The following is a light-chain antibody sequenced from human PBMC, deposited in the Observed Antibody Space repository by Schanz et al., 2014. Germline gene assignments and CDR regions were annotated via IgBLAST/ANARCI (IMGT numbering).Light chain of an antibody. J-gene: IGLJ3*02. CDR1: SSNVGSNY. Sequence: QSVLTQPPSVSGTPGQRVTISCSGSSSNVGSNYVYWYQQVPGTAPKLLIYRNDERPSGVPDRFSGSKSGTSASLAISDLRYEDEADYYCAAWDDSLSGRVFGGGTKVTVL. V-gene: IGLV1-47*01. CDR2: RND. CDR3: AAWDDSLSGRV.